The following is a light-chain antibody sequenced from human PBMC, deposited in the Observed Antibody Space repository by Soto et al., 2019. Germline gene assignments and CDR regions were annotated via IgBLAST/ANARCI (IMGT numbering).Light chain of an antibody. CDR2: GAS. V-gene: IGKV3-20*01. Sequence: EIVLTQSPGSLSLSPRERATLSCRASQSVTSSHLAWYQQKPGQAPRLLIYGASRRATGIPDRFSGSGSGTDFTFTISRLEPEDSAMYYCQQYGSSTYTFGQGTKVEIK. CDR3: QQYGSSTYT. CDR1: QSVTSSH. J-gene: IGKJ2*01.